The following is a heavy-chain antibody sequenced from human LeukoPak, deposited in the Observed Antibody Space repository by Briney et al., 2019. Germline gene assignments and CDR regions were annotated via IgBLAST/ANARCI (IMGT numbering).Heavy chain of an antibody. J-gene: IGHJ4*02. CDR3: ASMTGYSSGWPDY. V-gene: IGHV3-48*03. Sequence: GGSLRLSCAASGFTFSSYGMNWVRQAPGKGLEWVSYISSSGSTIYYADSVKGRFTISRDNAKNSLYLQMNSLRAEDTAVYYCASMTGYSSGWPDYWGQGTLVTVSS. CDR1: GFTFSSYG. CDR2: ISSSGSTI. D-gene: IGHD6-19*01.